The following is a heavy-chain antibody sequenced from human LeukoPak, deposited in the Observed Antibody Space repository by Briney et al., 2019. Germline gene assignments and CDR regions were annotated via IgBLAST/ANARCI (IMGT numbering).Heavy chain of an antibody. CDR3: ARNRGPYYYDKKYAFDI. J-gene: IGHJ3*02. D-gene: IGHD3-22*01. Sequence: ASVKVSCKASGYTFTGYYMHWVRQAPGQGLEWMGWINPNSGGTNYAQKFQGRVTMTRDTSISTAYMELSRLRSDDTAVYYCARNRGPYYYDKKYAFDIWGQGTMVTVSS. CDR2: INPNSGGT. CDR1: GYTFTGYY. V-gene: IGHV1-2*02.